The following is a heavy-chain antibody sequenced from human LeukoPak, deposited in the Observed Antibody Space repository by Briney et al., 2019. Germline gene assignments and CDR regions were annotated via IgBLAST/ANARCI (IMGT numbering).Heavy chain of an antibody. V-gene: IGHV4-38-2*02. CDR3: ARADDSSGYRFDY. CDR2: IYHSGST. CDR1: GYSISSGYY. Sequence: SETLSLTCTVSGYSISSGYYWGWIRQPPGKGLEWIGSIYHSGSTYYNPSLKSRVTISVDTSKNQFSLKLSSVTAADTAVYYCARADDSSGYRFDYWGQGTLVTVSS. D-gene: IGHD3-22*01. J-gene: IGHJ4*02.